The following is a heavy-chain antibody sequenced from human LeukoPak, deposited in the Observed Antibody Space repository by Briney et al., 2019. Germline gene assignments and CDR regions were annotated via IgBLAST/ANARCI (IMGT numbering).Heavy chain of an antibody. CDR1: GGSFSGYF. V-gene: IGHV4-34*01. Sequence: SETLSLTCAVYGGSFSGYFWSWIRQPPGKGLEWIGEINRGGSTNYNPSLKSRVTISVDTSKNQFSLKLSSVTAADTAVYYCAGTYYYDSSGYLTWGQGTMVTVSS. CDR2: INRGGST. CDR3: AGTYYYDSSGYLT. D-gene: IGHD3-22*01. J-gene: IGHJ3*01.